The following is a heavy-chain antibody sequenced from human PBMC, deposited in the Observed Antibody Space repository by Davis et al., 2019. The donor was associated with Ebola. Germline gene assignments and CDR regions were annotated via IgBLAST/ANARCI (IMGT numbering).Heavy chain of an antibody. D-gene: IGHD2-15*01. CDR2: INHSGST. V-gene: IGHV4-34*01. J-gene: IGHJ6*02. Sequence: ESLKISCAASGFTFRSYEMNWIRQPPGKGLEWIGEINHSGSTNYNPSLKSRVTISVDTSKNQFSLKLSSVTAADTAVYYCARLRIVVHYYYYGMDVWGQGTTVTVSS. CDR3: ARLRIVVHYYYYGMDV. CDR1: GFTFRSYE.